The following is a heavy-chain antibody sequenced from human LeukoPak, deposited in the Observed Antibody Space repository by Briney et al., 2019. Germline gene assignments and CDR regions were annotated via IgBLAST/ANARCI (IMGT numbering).Heavy chain of an antibody. J-gene: IGHJ4*02. D-gene: IGHD1-26*01. CDR1: GFTFSSYA. V-gene: IGHV3-30*04. CDR2: ISYDGSNK. Sequence: PGGSLRLSCAASGFTFSSYAMHWVRQAPGKGLEWVAVISYDGSNKYYADSVKGRFTISRDNSKNTLYLQMNSLRAEDTAVYYRARAPYSGSPLDYWGQGTLVTVSS. CDR3: ARAPYSGSPLDY.